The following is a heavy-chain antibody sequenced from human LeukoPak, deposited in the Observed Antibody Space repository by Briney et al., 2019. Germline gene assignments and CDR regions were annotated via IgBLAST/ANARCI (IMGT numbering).Heavy chain of an antibody. V-gene: IGHV3-48*03. CDR3: VKDELAVAIFDY. D-gene: IGHD6-19*01. J-gene: IGHJ4*02. CDR1: GFTFSNYP. Sequence: GGSLRLSCAASGFTFSNYPMNWVRQAPGKGLEWVSYIGSGGSPIYYADSVRGRFSISRDNAKNTLDLQLNSLRAEDTAVYYCVKDELAVAIFDYWGQGTLVTVSS. CDR2: IGSGGSPI.